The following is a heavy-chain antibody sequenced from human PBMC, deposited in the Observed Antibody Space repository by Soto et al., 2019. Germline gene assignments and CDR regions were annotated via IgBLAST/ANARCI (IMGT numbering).Heavy chain of an antibody. CDR3: ASHYDMWSGYLSPVDY. J-gene: IGHJ4*02. V-gene: IGHV3-11*01. D-gene: IGHD3-3*01. Sequence: QVQLVESGGDLVKPGGSLRLSCAASGYTFSDYYMSWIRQAPGKGLEWISYIDTSGTNIYYADSVKGRFTITRDNAKNSLYPEMNSQRDEDTAVYYCASHYDMWSGYLSPVDYWGQGTLVTVSS. CDR1: GYTFSDYY. CDR2: IDTSGTNI.